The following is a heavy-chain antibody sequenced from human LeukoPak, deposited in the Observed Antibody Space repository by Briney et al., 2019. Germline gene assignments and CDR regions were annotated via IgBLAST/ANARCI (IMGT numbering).Heavy chain of an antibody. CDR3: ARAMDY. Sequence: PGDSLRLSGTGSGFTFSNSSMSWVHQAPGKGLEWVANIKQDGSEKYYVDSVKGRFTISRDNAKNSWYLQMNSLRAEDTAVYYCARAMDYWGQGTLVTVSS. V-gene: IGHV3-7*03. CDR1: GFTFSNSS. J-gene: IGHJ4*02. CDR2: IKQDGSEK.